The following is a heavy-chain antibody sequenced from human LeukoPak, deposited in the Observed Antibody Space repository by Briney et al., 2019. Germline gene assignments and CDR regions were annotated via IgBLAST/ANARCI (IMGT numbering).Heavy chain of an antibody. CDR1: GGSISSSGYS. Sequence: SETLSLTCTVSGGSISSSGYSWGWIRQPPGKGLEWIGSIHYSGSTYYNPSLKSRVTISVDTSKSQFSLKLSAVTAADTSVYYCARGHSNYYYYYYMDVWGKGTTVTVSS. CDR3: ARGHSNYYYYYYMDV. D-gene: IGHD2-15*01. V-gene: IGHV4-39*01. CDR2: IHYSGST. J-gene: IGHJ6*03.